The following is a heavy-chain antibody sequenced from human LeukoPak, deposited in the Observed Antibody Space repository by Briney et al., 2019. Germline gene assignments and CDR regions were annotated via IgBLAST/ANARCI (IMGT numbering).Heavy chain of an antibody. CDR1: GYTFTNFD. CDR2: MSPNSGNT. Sequence: ASVKVSCKASGYTFTNFDINWVRQATGQGLEWMGRMSPNSGNTVYAQKFQGRVTLTRNTSISTTYMELSSLRSEDTAVYYCARGGGVRYFDWLLEDFRPLDYWGQGTLVTVSS. V-gene: IGHV1-8*02. D-gene: IGHD3-9*01. CDR3: ARGGGVRYFDWLLEDFRPLDY. J-gene: IGHJ4*02.